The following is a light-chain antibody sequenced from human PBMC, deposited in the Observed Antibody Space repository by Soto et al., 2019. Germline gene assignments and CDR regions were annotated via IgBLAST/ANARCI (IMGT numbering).Light chain of an antibody. Sequence: EIVLTQSPATLSLSPGERATLSCRASQSVSRYLAWYQQKRGQAPRLLIFDASNRATGIPARFSGSGSGTYFTLTISRLEPEDVAVYYCQQRSNWPLTFGGGAKVEIK. V-gene: IGKV3-11*01. CDR2: DAS. CDR1: QSVSRY. J-gene: IGKJ4*01. CDR3: QQRSNWPLT.